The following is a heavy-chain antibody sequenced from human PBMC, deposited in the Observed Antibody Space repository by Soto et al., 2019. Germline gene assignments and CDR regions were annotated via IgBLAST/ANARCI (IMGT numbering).Heavy chain of an antibody. D-gene: IGHD4-17*01. CDR1: GGSISSYY. J-gene: IGHJ6*03. V-gene: IGHV4-59*01. CDR2: IYYSGST. Sequence: SETLSLTCTVSGGSISSYYWSWIRQPPGKGLEWIGYIYYSGSTNYNPSLKSRVTISVETSKNQFSLKLSSVTAADTAVYYCARDSRLHYYYYYMDVWGKGTTVTVSS. CDR3: ARDSRLHYYYYYMDV.